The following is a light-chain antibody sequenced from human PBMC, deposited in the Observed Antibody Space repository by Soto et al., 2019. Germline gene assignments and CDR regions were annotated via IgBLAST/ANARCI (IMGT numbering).Light chain of an antibody. V-gene: IGKV1-39*01. CDR3: QQSYGTPIT. J-gene: IGKJ5*01. CDR2: KAS. Sequence: DIQLTQSPSFLSASVGDRVTITCRASQGISNYLAWYQQKPGTAPNLLIYKASSLKSGVPSRFSGSGSGTDFTLTITSLQPEDFATYYCQQSYGTPITFGQGTRLEI. CDR1: QGISNY.